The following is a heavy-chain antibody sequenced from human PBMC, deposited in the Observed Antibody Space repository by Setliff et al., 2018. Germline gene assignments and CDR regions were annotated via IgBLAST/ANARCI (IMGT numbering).Heavy chain of an antibody. V-gene: IGHV4-59*11. CDR1: GGSISSHY. D-gene: IGHD3-22*01. J-gene: IGHJ3*02. CDR2: IYYSGST. CDR3: ARGLSYYDSSGSLLAPYAFDI. Sequence: SETLSLTCTVSGGSISSHYWSWIRQPPGKGLEWIGYIYYSGSTYYNPSLKSRVTISVDTSKNQFSLTLSSVTAADTAVYYCARGLSYYDSSGSLLAPYAFDIWGQGTMVTVSS.